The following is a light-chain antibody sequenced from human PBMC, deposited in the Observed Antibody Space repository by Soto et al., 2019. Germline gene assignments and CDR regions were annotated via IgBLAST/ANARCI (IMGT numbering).Light chain of an antibody. J-gene: IGKJ4*01. CDR1: QDISNY. Sequence: DIQMTQSPSSLSASVGDRVTITCQASQDISNYLNCYQQKPGKAPKLLIYDASNLQTGVTSRFSGSGSGTDFTFTISSLQPEDIATYYCQQYDNLVGTFGGGTKVEIK. CDR3: QQYDNLVGT. V-gene: IGKV1-33*01. CDR2: DAS.